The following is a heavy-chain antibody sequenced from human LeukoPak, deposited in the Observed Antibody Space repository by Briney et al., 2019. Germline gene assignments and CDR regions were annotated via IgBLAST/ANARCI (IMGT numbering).Heavy chain of an antibody. Sequence: SVKVSCKASGGTFISYAISWVRQAPGQGLEWMGGIIPIFGTANYAQKFQGRVTITADESTSTAYMELSSLRSEDTAVYYCARGTYYYDSSGYSHLQHWGQGTLVTVSS. J-gene: IGHJ1*01. CDR2: IIPIFGTA. D-gene: IGHD3-22*01. CDR1: GGTFISYA. V-gene: IGHV1-69*13. CDR3: ARGTYYYDSSGYSHLQH.